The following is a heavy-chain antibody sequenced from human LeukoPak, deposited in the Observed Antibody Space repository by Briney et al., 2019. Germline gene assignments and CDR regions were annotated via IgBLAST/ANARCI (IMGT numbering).Heavy chain of an antibody. V-gene: IGHV3-23*01. CDR2: ISGSGGST. J-gene: IGHJ6*02. CDR1: GFTFSSYA. D-gene: IGHD3-3*01. CDR3: ANSYDFWSGYYLSRYYYYGMDV. Sequence: GGSLRLSCAASGFTFSSYAMSWVRQAPGKGLEWVSAISGSGGSTYYADSVKGRFTISRDNSKNTLYLQMNSLRAEDTAVYYCANSYDFWSGYYLSRYYYYGMDVWGQRTTVTVSS.